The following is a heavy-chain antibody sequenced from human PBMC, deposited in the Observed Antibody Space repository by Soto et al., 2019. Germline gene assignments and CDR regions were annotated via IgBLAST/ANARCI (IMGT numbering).Heavy chain of an antibody. J-gene: IGHJ6*02. V-gene: IGHV4-34*01. CDR3: ARDSSTSHYYGMDV. Sequence: PSETLSLTCAFYCGSFIGYYWSWIRQPPGKGLEWIGEINHSGSTNYNPSLKSRVTISVDTSKNQFSLKLSSVTAADTAVYYCARDSSTSHYYGMDVWGQGTTVTVSS. CDR1: CGSFIGYY. D-gene: IGHD2-2*01. CDR2: INHSGST.